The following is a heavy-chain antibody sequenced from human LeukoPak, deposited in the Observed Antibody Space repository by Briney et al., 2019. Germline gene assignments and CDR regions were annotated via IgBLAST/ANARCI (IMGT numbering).Heavy chain of an antibody. V-gene: IGHV4-59*08. Sequence: PSETLSLTCTVSGGXISTYYCTWIRQPPGKGLEWIGSISYSGSTNNSPSLEGRVTMSVDTSKNQFSLQLSSVTAADTAVYFCARQESSYGSGSYFDYWGQGFLVTVSS. D-gene: IGHD3-10*01. CDR2: ISYSGST. J-gene: IGHJ4*02. CDR1: GGXISTYY. CDR3: ARQESSYGSGSYFDY.